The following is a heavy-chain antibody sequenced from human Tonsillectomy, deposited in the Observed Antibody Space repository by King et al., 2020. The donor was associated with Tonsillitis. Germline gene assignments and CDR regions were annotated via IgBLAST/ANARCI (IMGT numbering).Heavy chain of an antibody. CDR2: ISGSGGST. Sequence: VQLVESGGGLVQPGGSLRLSCAASGFTFSSYAMSWVRQAPGKGLEWFSAISGSGGSTYYADSVKGRFTISRDNSKNTLYLQMNSLRAEDTAVYYCANLVDYDFWSGYSDYWGQGTLVTVSS. J-gene: IGHJ4*02. D-gene: IGHD3-3*01. CDR1: GFTFSSYA. CDR3: ANLVDYDFWSGYSDY. V-gene: IGHV3-23*04.